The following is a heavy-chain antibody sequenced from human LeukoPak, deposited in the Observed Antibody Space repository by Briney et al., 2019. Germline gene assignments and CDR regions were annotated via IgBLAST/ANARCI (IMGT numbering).Heavy chain of an antibody. CDR3: ATLAGEMATILAYSRDY. D-gene: IGHD5-24*01. J-gene: IGHJ4*02. Sequence: ASVKVSCKGAGYILTEVSMHWVRQAAGKWLEWMGGCDPEDGETIYAQKFQGRVTMTEATSTDTAYMELSSLRSEDTAVYYCATLAGEMATILAYSRDYWGQGTLVTISS. CDR1: GYILTEVS. V-gene: IGHV1-24*01. CDR2: CDPEDGET.